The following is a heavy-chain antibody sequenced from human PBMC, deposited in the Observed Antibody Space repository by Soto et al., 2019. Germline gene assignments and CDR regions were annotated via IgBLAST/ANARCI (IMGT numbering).Heavy chain of an antibody. V-gene: IGHV1-18*04. CDR2: ISAYNGNT. D-gene: IGHD1-26*01. Sequence: ASVKVSCKASGYTFTSYGISWVRQAPGQGLEWMGWISAYNGNTNYAQKLQGRVTMTTDTSTSTAYMELRSLRSDDTAVYYCARGNKYYPYYYGMDVWGQGTTVPVSS. CDR3: ARGNKYYPYYYGMDV. J-gene: IGHJ6*02. CDR1: GYTFTSYG.